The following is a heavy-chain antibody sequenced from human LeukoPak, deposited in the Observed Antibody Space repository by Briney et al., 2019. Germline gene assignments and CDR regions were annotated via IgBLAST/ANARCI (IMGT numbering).Heavy chain of an antibody. Sequence: PSETLSLTCAVYGGSFSGYYWSWIRQPPEKGLDWIGEITRTGRINYNPALKGRVTMSLDTSKNQFSLELSSVTAADTAVYYCARIPWQMMHGMDVWGQGTTVTVSS. CDR1: GGSFSGYY. CDR2: ITRTGRI. V-gene: IGHV4-34*01. CDR3: ARIPWQMMHGMDV. J-gene: IGHJ6*02. D-gene: IGHD2-2*02.